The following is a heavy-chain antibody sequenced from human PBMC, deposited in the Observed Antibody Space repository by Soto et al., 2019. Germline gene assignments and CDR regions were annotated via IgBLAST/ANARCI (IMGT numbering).Heavy chain of an antibody. CDR1: GFTFSSYG. CDR3: AKEDTADYYFDY. J-gene: IGHJ4*02. V-gene: IGHV3-30*18. Sequence: QVQLVESGGGVVQPGRSLRLSCAASGFTFSSYGMHWVRQAPGKGLEWVAVISYDGSNKYYADSVKGRFTISRDNSKNTLYLQMNSLRAEDTAVYYCAKEDTADYYFDYWGQGTLVTVSS. CDR2: ISYDGSNK. D-gene: IGHD5-18*01.